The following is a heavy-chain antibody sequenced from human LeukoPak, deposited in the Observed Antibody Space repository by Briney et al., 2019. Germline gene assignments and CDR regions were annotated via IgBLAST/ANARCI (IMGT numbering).Heavy chain of an antibody. CDR3: VRDLVGAST. V-gene: IGHV3-30*04. J-gene: IGHJ4*02. Sequence: GTSLRLSCAASGFTFSGYSMFWVRQGPGSGLEYVSVISYDGSSKYYADSVKGRVTVSRDNAKNTLYLQADSLRTEDTGIYYCVRDLVGASTWGQGTLVTVSS. D-gene: IGHD1-26*01. CDR2: ISYDGSSK. CDR1: GFTFSGYS.